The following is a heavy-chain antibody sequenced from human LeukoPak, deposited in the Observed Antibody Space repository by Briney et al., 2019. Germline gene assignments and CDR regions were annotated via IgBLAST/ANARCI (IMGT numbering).Heavy chain of an antibody. D-gene: IGHD2-8*02. J-gene: IGHJ3*02. Sequence: GGALRLSCAASRFTFSSYWMHWVRQAPAKGLVWVSRINSDGSSTSYADSVKGRFTISRHNAKNTLYLQMNSLRAEDTAVYYCARLGLVDAFDIWGQGTMVTVSS. V-gene: IGHV3-74*01. CDR1: RFTFSSYW. CDR2: INSDGSST. CDR3: ARLGLVDAFDI.